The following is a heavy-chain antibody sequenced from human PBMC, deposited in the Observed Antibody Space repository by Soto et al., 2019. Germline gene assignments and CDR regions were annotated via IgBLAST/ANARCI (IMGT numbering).Heavy chain of an antibody. V-gene: IGHV4-59*01. Sequence: SETLSLTCTVSGGSISSYYWSWIRPPPGKGLEWIGYIYYSGSTNYNPSLKSRVTISVDTSKNQFSLKLSSVTAADTAVYYCARGGTMAGYSSGYYYYYGMDVWGQGTTVTVSS. J-gene: IGHJ6*02. CDR1: GGSISSYY. CDR2: IYYSGST. CDR3: ARGGTMAGYSSGYYYYYGMDV. D-gene: IGHD6-19*01.